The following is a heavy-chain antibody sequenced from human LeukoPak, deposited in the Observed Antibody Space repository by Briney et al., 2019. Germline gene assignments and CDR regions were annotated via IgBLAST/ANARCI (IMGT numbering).Heavy chain of an antibody. CDR3: TREGAAAAPY. CDR1: GFTFSSYC. Sequence: GGSLRLSCAASGFTFSSYCMNWVRQAPGKGLEWVSAISSSSSYIYYADSVKGRFTISRNNARNLLYLQMNSLRAEDTAMYYCTREGAAAAPYWGQGTLATVSS. D-gene: IGHD6-13*01. CDR2: ISSSSSYI. J-gene: IGHJ4*02. V-gene: IGHV3-21*01.